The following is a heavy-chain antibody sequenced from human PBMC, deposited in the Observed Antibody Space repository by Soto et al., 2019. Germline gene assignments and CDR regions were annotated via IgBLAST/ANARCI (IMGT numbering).Heavy chain of an antibody. V-gene: IGHV3-53*01. J-gene: IGHJ4*02. CDR2: IYSGGST. CDR1: GFTVSSNY. D-gene: IGHD6-13*01. Sequence: GGSLRLSCAASGFTVSSNYMSWVRQAPGKGLEWVSVIYSGGSTYYADSVKGRFTISRDNSKNTLYLQMNSLRAEDTAVYYCARDHRIAGEYYFDYWGQGTLVTVS. CDR3: ARDHRIAGEYYFDY.